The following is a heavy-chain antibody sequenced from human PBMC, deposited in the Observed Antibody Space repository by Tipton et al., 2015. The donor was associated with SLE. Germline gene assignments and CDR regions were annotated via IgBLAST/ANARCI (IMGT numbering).Heavy chain of an antibody. D-gene: IGHD4-17*01. CDR1: GGSFSGYY. Sequence: TLSLTCAVYGGSFSGYYWSWIRQPPGKGLEWIGYIYYSGSTNYNPSLKSRVTISVDTSKNQFSLKLSSVTAADTAVYYCARSTATVTPYYFDYWGQGTLVTVSS. CDR2: IYYSGST. CDR3: ARSTATVTPYYFDY. V-gene: IGHV4-59*01. J-gene: IGHJ4*02.